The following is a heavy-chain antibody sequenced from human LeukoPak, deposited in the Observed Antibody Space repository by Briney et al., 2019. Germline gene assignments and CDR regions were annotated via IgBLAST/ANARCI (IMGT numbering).Heavy chain of an antibody. CDR3: AKTPYGDYAFDY. J-gene: IGHJ4*02. CDR2: ISGSGGST. CDR1: GFTFSTYA. V-gene: IGHV3-23*01. Sequence: GASLRLSCAASGFTFSTYAMSWVRQAPGKGLEWVSTISGSGGSTYHADSVKGRFTISRDNSKNTLSLQVNSLRAEDTAIYYCAKTPYGDYAFDYWGQGTLVTVSS. D-gene: IGHD4-17*01.